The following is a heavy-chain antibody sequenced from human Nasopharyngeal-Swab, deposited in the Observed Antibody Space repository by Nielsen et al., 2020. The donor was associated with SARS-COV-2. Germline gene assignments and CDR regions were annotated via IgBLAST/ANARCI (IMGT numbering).Heavy chain of an antibody. CDR2: ITDAGGRT. CDR3: AKGDSGDYTGNWFDP. D-gene: IGHD4-17*01. CDR1: GFTFSSYA. V-gene: IGHV3-23*01. J-gene: IGHJ5*02. Sequence: GESLKISYAASGFTFSSYAMSWVRQTPGKGLEWVSSITDAGGRTHYADSVKGRFTISRDNPKNTLYVQMNSLRVEDTAIYYCAKGDSGDYTGNWFDPWSQGTLVTVSS.